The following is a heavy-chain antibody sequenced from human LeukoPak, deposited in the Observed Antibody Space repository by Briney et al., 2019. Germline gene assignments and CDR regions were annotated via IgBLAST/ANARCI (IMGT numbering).Heavy chain of an antibody. CDR1: GFTFSSYA. D-gene: IGHD6-13*01. CDR2: ISYDGSNK. J-gene: IGHJ4*02. V-gene: IGHV3-30-3*01. CDR3: ARPRAPYSSSWPLDY. Sequence: GSLRLSCAASGFTFSSYAMHWVRQAPGKGLEWVAVISYDGSNKYYADSVKGRFTISRDNAKNSLYLQMNSLRAEDTAFHHCARPRAPYSSSWPLDYWGQGTLVTVSS.